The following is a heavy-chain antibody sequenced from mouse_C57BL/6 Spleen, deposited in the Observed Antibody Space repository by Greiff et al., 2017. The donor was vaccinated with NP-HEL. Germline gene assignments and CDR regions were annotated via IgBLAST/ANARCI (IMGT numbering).Heavy chain of an antibody. V-gene: IGHV2-2*01. Sequence: QVQLKESGPGLVQPSQSLSITCTVSGFSLTSYGVHWVRLSPGKGLEWLGVIWSGGSTDYNAAFISRLSISKDNSKSQVFFKMNSLQADDTAIYYCARNSPHSNKRGYYFDYWGQGTTLTVSS. D-gene: IGHD2-5*01. CDR2: IWSGGST. CDR3: ARNSPHSNKRGYYFDY. CDR1: GFSLTSYG. J-gene: IGHJ2*01.